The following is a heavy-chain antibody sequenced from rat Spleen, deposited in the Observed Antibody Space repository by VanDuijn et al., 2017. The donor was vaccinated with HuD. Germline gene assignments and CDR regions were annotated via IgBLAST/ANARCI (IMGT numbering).Heavy chain of an antibody. D-gene: IGHD1-12*02. CDR1: GFSLTSNG. V-gene: IGHV2-72*01. CDR2: IWAGGST. CDR3: ARLFNYDGTYYYEDYVMDA. J-gene: IGHJ4*01. Sequence: QVQLKESGPGLMQPSETLSLTCTVSGFSLTSNGVGLVRQPLGKGLVWMGTIWAGGSTNYNSAVQSRLSISRDTSKSQVFLKMNSLQPEDTGTYYCARLFNYDGTYYYEDYVMDAWGQGASVTVSS.